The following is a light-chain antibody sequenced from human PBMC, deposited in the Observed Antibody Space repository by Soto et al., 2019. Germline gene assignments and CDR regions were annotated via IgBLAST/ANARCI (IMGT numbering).Light chain of an antibody. CDR1: QSFSSY. CDR3: QQRRNCRPGIT. J-gene: IGKJ5*01. V-gene: IGKV3-11*01. Sequence: EIVLTQSPATLSLSPGERATLSCRASQSFSSYLAWYQQKPGQAPRLLIYDASNRATGIPARFSGSGSGTDFALTISSLEPEDFAVYVCQQRRNCRPGITFGQGTRLEIK. CDR2: DAS.